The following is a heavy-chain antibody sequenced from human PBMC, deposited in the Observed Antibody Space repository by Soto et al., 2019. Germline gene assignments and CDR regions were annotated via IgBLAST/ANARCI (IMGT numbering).Heavy chain of an antibody. Sequence: PGGSLRLSCAASGFTFSSYALSWVRQAPGKGLEWVSTISNSGGSTYYADSVKGRFTISRDNSKNTLYLQMNSLRAEDTAVYYCAKSKTVTTDYWGQGTLVTVSS. CDR2: ISNSGGST. CDR3: AKSKTVTTDY. CDR1: GFTFSSYA. V-gene: IGHV3-23*01. D-gene: IGHD4-17*01. J-gene: IGHJ4*02.